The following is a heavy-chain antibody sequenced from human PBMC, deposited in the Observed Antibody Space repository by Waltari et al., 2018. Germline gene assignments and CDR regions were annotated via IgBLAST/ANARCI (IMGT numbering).Heavy chain of an antibody. V-gene: IGHV3-21*02. CDR2: SRTASTYL. Sequence: EVQLVESGGGLARPGGSLRLSCAASGLTFSSYNMNWVRQAPGKGLEWVSSSRTASTYLQYGDAGKGRLAISRDNAESALELQLNGLRDEDTAVYYSATGGWGFHLGYWGQGTLVTVSP. D-gene: IGHD7-27*01. CDR1: GLTFSSYN. CDR3: ATGGWGFHLGY. J-gene: IGHJ4*02.